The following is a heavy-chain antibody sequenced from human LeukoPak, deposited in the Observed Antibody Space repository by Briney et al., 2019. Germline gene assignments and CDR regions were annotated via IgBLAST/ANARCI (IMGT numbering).Heavy chain of an antibody. CDR2: INEDGSFT. CDR1: GFSFSGYW. CDR3: ARDLVMVNTPGDDFDY. V-gene: IGHV3-74*01. J-gene: IGHJ4*02. D-gene: IGHD2-21*01. Sequence: GGSLRLSCAASGFSFSGYWMHWVRQAPGKGLVWVSRINEDGSFTSYADSVKGRFTVSRDNAKNTLYLQMNSLRAEDTAVYYRARDLVMVNTPGDDFDYWGRGTLVTVSS.